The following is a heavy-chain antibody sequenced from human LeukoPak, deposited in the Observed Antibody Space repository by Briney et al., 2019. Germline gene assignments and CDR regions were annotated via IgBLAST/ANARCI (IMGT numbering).Heavy chain of an antibody. D-gene: IGHD3-22*01. CDR2: IYYSGTT. CDR3: AGSGYYKGNFDY. J-gene: IGHJ4*02. Sequence: SETLSLTCTVSGVSIRRSSYYWGWIRQPPGKGLEWIGSIYYSGTTYNNPSLKSRVTISVDTSKNHFSLKLSSVTAADTAVYYCAGSGYYKGNFDYWGQGTLVTVSS. CDR1: GVSIRRSSYY. V-gene: IGHV4-39*07.